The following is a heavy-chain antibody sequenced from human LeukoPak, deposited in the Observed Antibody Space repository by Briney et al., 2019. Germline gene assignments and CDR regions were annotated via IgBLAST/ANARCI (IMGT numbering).Heavy chain of an antibody. D-gene: IGHD3-3*01. V-gene: IGHV4-4*09. CDR3: ARLSAAVHLGAFDL. CDR1: GVSISPYY. Sequence: SETLSLTCAVSGVSISPYYWAWIRQPPGKGLEWIGYIHTSGSNNQYPSLKSRVTISVDKSKNHFSLRLTSVTATDTAVYYCARLSAAVHLGAFDLWGQGTMVTVSS. CDR2: IHTSGSN. J-gene: IGHJ3*01.